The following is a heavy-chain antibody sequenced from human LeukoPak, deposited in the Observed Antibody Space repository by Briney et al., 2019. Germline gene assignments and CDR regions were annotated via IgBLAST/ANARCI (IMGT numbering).Heavy chain of an antibody. J-gene: IGHJ4*02. D-gene: IGHD2-2*01. V-gene: IGHV3-23*01. Sequence: GGSLRLSCAASGSTFSSYAMSWVRQAPGKGLEWVSAISGSGGSTYYADSVKGRFTISRDNAKNSLYLQMNSLRAEDTAVYYCARDAGEGYCSSTSCYYFDYWGQGTLVTVSS. CDR1: GSTFSSYA. CDR3: ARDAGEGYCSSTSCYYFDY. CDR2: ISGSGGST.